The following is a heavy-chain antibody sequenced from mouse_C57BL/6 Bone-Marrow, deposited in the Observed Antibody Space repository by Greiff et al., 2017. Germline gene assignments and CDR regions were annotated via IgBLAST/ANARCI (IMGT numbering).Heavy chain of an antibody. V-gene: IGHV1-82*01. Sequence: QVQLQQSGPELVKPGASVKISCKASGYAFSSSWMNWVKQRPGKGLEWIGRIYPGDGDTNYNGKFKGKATLTADKSSSPAYMQLSSLTSEDSAVSFGARWLNYWGQGTTLTVSS. CDR2: IYPGDGDT. D-gene: IGHD2-2*01. CDR3: ARWLNY. J-gene: IGHJ2*01. CDR1: GYAFSSSW.